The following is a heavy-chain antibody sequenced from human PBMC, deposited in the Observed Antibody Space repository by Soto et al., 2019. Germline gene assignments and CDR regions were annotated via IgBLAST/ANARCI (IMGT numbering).Heavy chain of an antibody. Sequence: QVQLVQSGADVKKPGASVTVSCKASGYTFTTYEINWVRQATGQGLEWMGRMNPNDGNTGYAQKFQGRVTVTRNTSVTTAYMELSGLRSDDAAVYYCARGARELGEWLLFDYWGQGALVTVSS. J-gene: IGHJ4*02. V-gene: IGHV1-8*01. CDR3: ARGARELGEWLLFDY. CDR2: MNPNDGNT. CDR1: GYTFTTYE. D-gene: IGHD3-3*01.